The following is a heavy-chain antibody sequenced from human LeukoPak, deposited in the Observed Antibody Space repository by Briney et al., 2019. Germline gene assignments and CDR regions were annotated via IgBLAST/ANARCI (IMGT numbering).Heavy chain of an antibody. J-gene: IGHJ4*02. Sequence: CVSLRLSCAPSGFAFSSYWMSWVRQAPGKWLEGGANIKQDGSEKYYVDSVKGRFTISRDNAKNSLYLQMNSLRAEDTAVYYCARGLLRYFDWLSNLFDYWGQGTLVTVSS. CDR3: ARGLLRYFDWLSNLFDY. V-gene: IGHV3-7*03. CDR2: IKQDGSEK. CDR1: GFAFSSYW. D-gene: IGHD3-9*01.